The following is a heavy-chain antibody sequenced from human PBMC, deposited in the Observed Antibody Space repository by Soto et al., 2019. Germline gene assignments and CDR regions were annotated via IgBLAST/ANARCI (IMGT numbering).Heavy chain of an antibody. CDR1: GGTFSSYA. CDR3: AREVDGYTGDYYYGMDV. CDR2: IIPIFGTA. Sequence: QVQLVQSGAEVKKPGSSVKVSCKASGGTFSSYAISWVRQAPGQGLEWMGGIIPIFGTANYEQKFQGRVTLTPDQSTSTAYMELSSLRSEGTAVYYCAREVDGYTGDYYYGMDVWGKGSTVTVSS. V-gene: IGHV1-69*05. D-gene: IGHD5-12*01. J-gene: IGHJ6*04.